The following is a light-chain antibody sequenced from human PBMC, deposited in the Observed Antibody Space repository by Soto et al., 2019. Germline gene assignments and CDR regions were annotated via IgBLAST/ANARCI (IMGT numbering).Light chain of an antibody. Sequence: HSVLTQPSSLSGSPGQSITISCTGTIGDVDAFDYVSWYQQHPGKAPKLMIFEVSDRPSGVSDRFSGSKSGSTASLTISGLQAEDEADYFCTSFTSSSTQVFGTGTKVTVL. CDR1: IGDVDAFDY. CDR3: TSFTSSSTQV. J-gene: IGLJ1*01. CDR2: EVS. V-gene: IGLV2-14*01.